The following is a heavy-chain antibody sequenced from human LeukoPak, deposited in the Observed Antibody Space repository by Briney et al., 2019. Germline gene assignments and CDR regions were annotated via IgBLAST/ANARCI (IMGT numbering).Heavy chain of an antibody. V-gene: IGHV4-59*01. CDR2: IYYTGST. CDR3: ARTIRGIVVVLAFDI. CDR1: GDSISSYY. J-gene: IGHJ3*02. Sequence: SGTLSLTCTVSGDSISSYYWSWIRQPPGKGLEWIGYIYYTGSTYYNPSLKSRVTISVDTSKNQFSLKLSSVTAADTAVYYCARTIRGIVVVLAFDIWGQGTMVTVSS. D-gene: IGHD2-21*01.